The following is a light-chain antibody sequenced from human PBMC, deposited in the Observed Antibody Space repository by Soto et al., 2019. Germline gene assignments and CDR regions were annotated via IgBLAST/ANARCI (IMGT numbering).Light chain of an antibody. CDR3: QAYDYSLTASV. CDR1: SSNIGGHF. V-gene: IGLV1-47*01. CDR2: RND. J-gene: IGLJ3*02. Sequence: QSVLTQPPSASGTPGQRVTISCSGSSSNIGGHFVYWYHQLPGTAPQLLIYRNDQRPSGVPDRFSASKSGTSASLAISGLRSEDEADYYCQAYDYSLTASVFGGGTKLTVL.